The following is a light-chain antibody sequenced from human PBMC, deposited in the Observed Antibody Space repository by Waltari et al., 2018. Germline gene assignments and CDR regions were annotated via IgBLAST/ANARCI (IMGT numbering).Light chain of an antibody. CDR2: WAS. CDR3: QQCYTTPYS. V-gene: IGKV4-1*01. J-gene: IGKJ2*03. CDR1: QNILDKPLNRNY. Sequence: DIVMTQSPDSLAVSLGETAPFPSKSSQNILDKPLNRNYLACYQQKAGQPPKLLIHWASIRESGVPDRVTGSGSGTNFTLTINNLQAEDVAIYYCQQCYTTPYSFGRGTNL.